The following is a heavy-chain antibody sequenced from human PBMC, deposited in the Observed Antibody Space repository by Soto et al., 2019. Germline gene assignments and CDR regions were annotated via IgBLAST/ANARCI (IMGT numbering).Heavy chain of an antibody. CDR2: IYYRGST. Sequence: QLQLQESGPGLVKPSETLSLTCTVSGGSISSSSYYWGWIRQPPGKGLEWIGSIYYRGSTYYNPSLKSRVTISVDTSTNQSSLKLSSVTAADTAVYYCARHRSASGFYDLWGRGTLVTVSS. CDR3: ARHRSASGFYDL. J-gene: IGHJ2*01. CDR1: GGSISSSSYY. V-gene: IGHV4-39*01.